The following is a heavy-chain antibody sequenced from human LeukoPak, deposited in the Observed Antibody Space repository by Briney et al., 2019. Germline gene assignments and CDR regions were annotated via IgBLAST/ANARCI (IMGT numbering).Heavy chain of an antibody. CDR1: GGSISSSSYY. CDR3: ARPPDCSSTSCFAEYFQH. CDR2: IYYSGST. Sequence: SETLSLTCTVSGGSISSSSYYWGWIRQPRGKGLEWIGSIYYSGSTYYNPSLKSRVTISVDTSKNQFSLKLSSVTAADTAVYYCARPPDCSSTSCFAEYFQHWGQGTLVTVSS. D-gene: IGHD2-2*01. V-gene: IGHV4-39*01. J-gene: IGHJ1*01.